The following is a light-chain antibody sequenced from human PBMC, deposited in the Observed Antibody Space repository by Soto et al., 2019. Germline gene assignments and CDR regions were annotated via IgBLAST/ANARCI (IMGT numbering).Light chain of an antibody. CDR2: DAS. V-gene: IGKV3-11*01. J-gene: IGKJ1*01. CDR1: QSVSSY. Sequence: GLTQSPATLSLSPGERATLSCRASQSVSSYLAWYQQKPGQAPRLLIYDASNRATGIPARLSGSGSGTDFTLSISSLEPEDFAVYYCQQRTDRPPWTFGQGTKVDIK. CDR3: QQRTDRPPWT.